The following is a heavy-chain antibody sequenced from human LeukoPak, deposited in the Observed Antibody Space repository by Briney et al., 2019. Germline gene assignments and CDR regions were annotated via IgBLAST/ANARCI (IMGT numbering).Heavy chain of an antibody. CDR3: SGSFGELTFFDY. CDR1: GFTFGDYG. Sequence: GGSLRLSCTASGFTFGDYGMSWVRQAPGKGLEWVGFIRSKAYGGTTEYAASVKGRFTISRDDSKSIAYLQMKSLKTEDTAVYYCSGSFGELTFFDYWGQGTLVTVSS. CDR2: IRSKAYGGTT. V-gene: IGHV3-49*04. D-gene: IGHD3-10*01. J-gene: IGHJ4*02.